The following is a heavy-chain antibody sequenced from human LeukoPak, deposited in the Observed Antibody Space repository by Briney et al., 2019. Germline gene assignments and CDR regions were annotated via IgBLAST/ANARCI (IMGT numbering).Heavy chain of an antibody. Sequence: PGRSLRLSCAASGFTFDDYAMHWVRQAPGKGLEWVSGISWNSGSIGYADSVKGRFTISRDNAKNSLYLQMNSLRAEDMALYYCAKDHVSSSWYWFDPWGQGTLVTVSS. J-gene: IGHJ5*02. V-gene: IGHV3-9*03. CDR3: AKDHVSSSWYWFDP. CDR1: GFTFDDYA. CDR2: ISWNSGSI. D-gene: IGHD6-13*01.